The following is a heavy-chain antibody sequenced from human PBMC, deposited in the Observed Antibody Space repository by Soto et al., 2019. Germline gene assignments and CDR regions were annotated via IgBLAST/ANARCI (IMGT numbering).Heavy chain of an antibody. CDR3: ARDRAHFYETSGRLDL. V-gene: IGHV4-30-4*01. CDR1: GDSMNNADYL. CDR2: ISYSGNT. Sequence: SETLSLTCSVSGDSMNNADYLWTWIRQPPGKGLQWIGYISYSGNTFYNPSLKTRLTMSVDTSKNQFSVRLKSVTAAGTAVYYCARDRAHFYETSGRLDLWGQGMLVTVSS. D-gene: IGHD3-22*01. J-gene: IGHJ4*02.